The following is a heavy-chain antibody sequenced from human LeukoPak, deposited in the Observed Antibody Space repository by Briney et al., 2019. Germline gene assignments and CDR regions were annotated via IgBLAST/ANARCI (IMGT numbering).Heavy chain of an antibody. CDR3: ARATRAAVVTAWDY. Sequence: GGSLRLSCAASGFTFNTYSMNWVRQAPGKGPEWVSYISGSSVTIYYADSVKGRFTISKDNAKNSLYLQMNSLRAEDTAVYYCARATRAAVVTAWDYWGQGTLVTVSS. D-gene: IGHD2-21*02. CDR2: ISGSSVTI. V-gene: IGHV3-48*04. CDR1: GFTFNTYS. J-gene: IGHJ4*02.